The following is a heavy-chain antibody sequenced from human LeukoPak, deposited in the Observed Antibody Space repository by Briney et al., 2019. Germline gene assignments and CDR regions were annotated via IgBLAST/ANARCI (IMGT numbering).Heavy chain of an antibody. D-gene: IGHD3-22*01. CDR2: ISSSGSTI. J-gene: IGHJ4*02. CDR1: GFTFSSYA. CDR3: ARGYYYDSSGKFDY. Sequence: GGSLRLSCAASGFTFSSYAMSWVRQAPGKGLEWVSYISSSGSTIYYADSVKGRFTISRDNAKNSLYLQMNSLRAEDTAVYYCARGYYYDSSGKFDYWGQGTLVTVSS. V-gene: IGHV3-48*03.